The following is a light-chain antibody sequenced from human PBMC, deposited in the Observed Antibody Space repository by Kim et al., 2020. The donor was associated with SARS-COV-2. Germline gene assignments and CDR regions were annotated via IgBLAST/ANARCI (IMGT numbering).Light chain of an antibody. V-gene: IGLV6-57*03. CDR2: DDN. J-gene: IGLJ3*02. CDR3: QFFDGTNWV. Sequence: GKAVTISCTRSSGNIASDYVQWYQQRPGSAPITVVYDDNQTPSGVPDRFSGSVDSSSNSATLTISGLRTEDEADYYCQFFDGTNWVFGGGTQLTVL. CDR1: SGNIASDY.